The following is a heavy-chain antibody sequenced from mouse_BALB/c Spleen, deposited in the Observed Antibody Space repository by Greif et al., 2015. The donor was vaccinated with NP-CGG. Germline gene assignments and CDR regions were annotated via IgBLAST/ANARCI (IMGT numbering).Heavy chain of an antibody. CDR1: GFAFSSYD. J-gene: IGHJ3*01. Sequence: VQRVESGGGLVKPGGSLKLSCAASGFAFSSYDMSWVRQTPEKRLEWVVYISSGGGSTYYPDTVKGRFTISRDNAKNTLYLQMSSLKPEDTAMYYCARRNPFAYWGQGTLVTVSA. V-gene: IGHV5-12-1*01. CDR3: ARRNPFAY. CDR2: ISSGGGST.